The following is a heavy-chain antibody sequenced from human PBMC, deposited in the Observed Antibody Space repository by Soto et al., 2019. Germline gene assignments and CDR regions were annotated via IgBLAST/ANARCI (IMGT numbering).Heavy chain of an antibody. Sequence: QVQLVESGGGVVQPGRSLRLSCAASGFTFSSYGMHWVRQAPGKGLEWVAVIWYDGSNKYYADSVKGRFTISRDNSKNTLYLQMNRLRAEDTAVYYCARETSMLHAFDIWGQGTMVTVSS. CDR2: IWYDGSNK. D-gene: IGHD3-10*02. CDR3: ARETSMLHAFDI. J-gene: IGHJ3*02. CDR1: GFTFSSYG. V-gene: IGHV3-33*01.